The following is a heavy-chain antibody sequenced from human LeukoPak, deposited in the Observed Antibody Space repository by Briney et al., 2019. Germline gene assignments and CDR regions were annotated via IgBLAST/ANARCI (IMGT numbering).Heavy chain of an antibody. CDR2: ISSSGSTI. CDR1: GFTFSSYE. D-gene: IGHD4-23*01. CDR3: ARDDYGGNYNWFDP. J-gene: IGHJ5*02. Sequence: GGSLRLSCAASGFTFSSYEMNWVRRAPGKGLEWVSYISSSGSTIYYADSVKGRFTISRDNAKNSLYLQMNSLRAEDTAVYYCARDDYGGNYNWFDPWGQGTLVTVSS. V-gene: IGHV3-48*03.